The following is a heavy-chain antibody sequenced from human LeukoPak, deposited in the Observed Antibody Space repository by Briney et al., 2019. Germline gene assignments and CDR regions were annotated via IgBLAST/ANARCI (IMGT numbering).Heavy chain of an antibody. CDR2: ISWNSGSI. CDR3: ARVRRIGRYYGEFDY. Sequence: GRSLRLSCAASGFIFDDYAIHWVRQAPGKGLEWVSGISWNSGSIGYADSVEGRFTISRDNAENSVFLQMNSLRAEDTAVYYCARVRRIGRYYGEFDYWGQGTLVTVSS. V-gene: IGHV3-9*01. CDR1: GFIFDDYA. D-gene: IGHD3-10*01. J-gene: IGHJ4*02.